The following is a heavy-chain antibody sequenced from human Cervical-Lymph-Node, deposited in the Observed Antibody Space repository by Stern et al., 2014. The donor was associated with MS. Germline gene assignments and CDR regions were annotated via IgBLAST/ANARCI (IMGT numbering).Heavy chain of an antibody. Sequence: VQLVESGPGLVKPSQTLSLTCTVSGGSISSGDYYWNWIRQHPGKGLEGIGYIYYSGSTYYNPSLKSRVTISVDTSKNHFSLKLSSVTAADTAVYYCARDGPQVGAGSFDIWGQGTMVTVSS. CDR2: IYYSGST. CDR1: GGSISSGDYY. V-gene: IGHV4-31*03. D-gene: IGHD1-26*01. J-gene: IGHJ3*02. CDR3: ARDGPQVGAGSFDI.